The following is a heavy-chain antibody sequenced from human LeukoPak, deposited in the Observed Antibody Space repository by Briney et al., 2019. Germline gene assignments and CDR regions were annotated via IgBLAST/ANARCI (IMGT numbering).Heavy chain of an antibody. Sequence: ASVKVSCKASGYTFTSYYMHWVRQAPGQGLEWMGIINPSGGSTSYAQKFQGRVTMTRDTSTSTVYMELSSLRSEDTAVYYCARASPGWFGEPVEFDYWGQETLVTVSS. D-gene: IGHD3-10*01. CDR2: INPSGGST. V-gene: IGHV1-46*01. J-gene: IGHJ4*02. CDR1: GYTFTSYY. CDR3: ARASPGWFGEPVEFDY.